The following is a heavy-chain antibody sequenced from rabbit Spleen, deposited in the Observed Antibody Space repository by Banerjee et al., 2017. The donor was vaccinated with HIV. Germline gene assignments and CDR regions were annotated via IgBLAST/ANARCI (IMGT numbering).Heavy chain of an antibody. V-gene: IGHV1S45*01. Sequence: QEQLVESGGGLVKPEGSLTLTCKASGFSFSDRDVMCWVRQAPGKGLEWIACINTATGKAVYASWAKGRFTISKTSSTTVTLQMTSLTAADTATYFCARGSAAMTMVIIGFYLNLWGPGTLVTVS. D-gene: IGHD2-1*01. CDR1: GFSFSDRDV. J-gene: IGHJ4*01. CDR3: ARGSAAMTMVIIGFYLNL. CDR2: INTATGKA.